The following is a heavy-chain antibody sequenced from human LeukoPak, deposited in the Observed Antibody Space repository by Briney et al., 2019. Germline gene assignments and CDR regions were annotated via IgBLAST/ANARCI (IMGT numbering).Heavy chain of an antibody. CDR1: GLTFRRYW. D-gene: IGHD2-15*01. CDR3: AGGGGWVFYS. J-gene: IGHJ4*02. Sequence: PGGSLRLSCTAPGLTFRRYWMNWVREAPGKGLEWVANIKPDGSATSYVDSAKGRFTISRDNVKNSVYLQMNSLRAEDTAVYYCAGGGGWVFYSWGQGTLVTVSA. V-gene: IGHV3-7*04. CDR2: IKPDGSAT.